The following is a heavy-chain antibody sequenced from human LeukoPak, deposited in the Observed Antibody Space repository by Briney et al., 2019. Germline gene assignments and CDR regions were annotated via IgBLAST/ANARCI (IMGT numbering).Heavy chain of an antibody. D-gene: IGHD3-3*01. V-gene: IGHV4-31*03. CDR2: IFNSGST. J-gene: IGHJ4*02. CDR1: GASISSSGFY. CDR3: TRVGLNYESCSGYE. Sequence: SETLSLTCTVSGASISSSGFYWSWIRQHPGKGLEWMGYIFNSGSTYYNPSLRSRLTISEDTSKNQFFLRLRSVTAADTAVYFCTRVGLNYESCSGYEWGQGTLVNVSS.